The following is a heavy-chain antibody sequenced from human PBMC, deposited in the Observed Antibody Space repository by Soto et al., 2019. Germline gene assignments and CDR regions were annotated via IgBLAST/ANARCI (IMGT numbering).Heavy chain of an antibody. Sequence: ESLKISFQCSGYTFSNFWIGWVLQLPGKGLEWMGIIYPGDHETRYSPSFHGKVTLSVDKSINTAYLQWNSLEASDSAFYFCARSPRSSPYFDYWGQGALVTVSS. CDR2: IYPGDHET. V-gene: IGHV5-51*01. D-gene: IGHD6-13*01. J-gene: IGHJ4*02. CDR1: GYTFSNFW. CDR3: ARSPRSSPYFDY.